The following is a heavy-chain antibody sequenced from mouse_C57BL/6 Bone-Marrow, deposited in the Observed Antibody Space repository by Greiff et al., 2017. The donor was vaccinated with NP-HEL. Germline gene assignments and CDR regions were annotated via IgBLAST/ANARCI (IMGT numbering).Heavy chain of an antibody. V-gene: IGHV10-3*01. J-gene: IGHJ4*01. Sequence: EVQRVESGGGLVQPKGSLKLSCAASGFTFTTYAMHWVRQAPGKGLEWVARIRSKSSNYATYYADSVKDRFTISRDDSQSMLYLQMNNLKTEDTAMYYCVRDQGLGRGPYAMDYWGQGTSVTVSS. CDR2: IRSKSSNYAT. D-gene: IGHD4-1*01. CDR1: GFTFTTYA. CDR3: VRDQGLGRGPYAMDY.